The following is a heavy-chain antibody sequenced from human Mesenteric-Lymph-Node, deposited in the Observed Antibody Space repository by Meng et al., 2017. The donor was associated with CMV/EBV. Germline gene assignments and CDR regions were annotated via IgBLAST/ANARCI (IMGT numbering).Heavy chain of an antibody. Sequence: SETLSLTCTVSGGSISHYYWSWIRQPPKKGLEWIGYIYYSGSTNYNPSLQSRVTISIDTSQNQFSLKLSSVTAADTAVYYCARVGMATRVFDYWGQGTLVTVSS. CDR2: IYYSGST. J-gene: IGHJ4*02. D-gene: IGHD5-24*01. V-gene: IGHV4-59*01. CDR3: ARVGMATRVFDY. CDR1: GGSISHYY.